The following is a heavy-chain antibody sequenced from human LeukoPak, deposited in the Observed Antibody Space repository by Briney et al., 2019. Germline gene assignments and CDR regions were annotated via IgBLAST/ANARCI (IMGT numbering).Heavy chain of an antibody. Sequence: GGSLRLSCGVSGFTFSDYWMNWVRQASGKGLEWVASIKQDGSEKSYVDSVKGRFTISRDNAKNTLYLQMNSLRAEDTAVYYCARVRGDYYMDVWGKGTTVTVSS. V-gene: IGHV3-7*01. CDR1: GFTFSDYW. D-gene: IGHD2-15*01. CDR2: IKQDGSEK. CDR3: ARVRGDYYMDV. J-gene: IGHJ6*03.